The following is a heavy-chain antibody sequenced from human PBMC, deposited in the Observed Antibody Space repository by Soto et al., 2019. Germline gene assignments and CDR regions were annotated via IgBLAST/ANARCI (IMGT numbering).Heavy chain of an antibody. D-gene: IGHD2-21*01. V-gene: IGHV3-30-3*01. CDR2: LXXXASXX. J-gene: IGHJ4*02. CDR1: GFTFSSYA. CDR3: AGEVASGY. Sequence: GXSLRLSCAASGFTFSSYAMHWVRQAPGXXXXXXXXLXXXASXXSYXXXXXXXSXXXRXXXKKTLYLQMNRLRAEDTAVYYSAGEVASGYWGQGTLVNVSS.